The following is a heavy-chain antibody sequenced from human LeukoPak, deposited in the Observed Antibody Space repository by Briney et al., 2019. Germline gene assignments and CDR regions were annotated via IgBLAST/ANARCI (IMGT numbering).Heavy chain of an antibody. CDR1: GGSISSSSYY. J-gene: IGHJ4*02. D-gene: IGHD3-22*01. CDR3: ARGDSSGYIDY. CDR2: IYYSGST. V-gene: IGHV4-39*01. Sequence: SETLSLTCTVSGGSISSSSYYWGWIRQPPGKGLEWIGSIYYSGSTYYNPSLKSRVTISVDTSKNQFSLKLSSVTAADTAVYYCARGDSSGYIDYWGQGTLVTVSS.